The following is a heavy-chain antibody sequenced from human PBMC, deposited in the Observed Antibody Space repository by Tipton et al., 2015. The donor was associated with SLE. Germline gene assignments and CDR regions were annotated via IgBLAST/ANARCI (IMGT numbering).Heavy chain of an antibody. J-gene: IGHJ6*02. Sequence: SLRLSCAASGSTFSNYWMNWVRQAPGKGLVWVSRINSDGSSTNYADSVKGRFTISRDNSKNTLYLQMNSLRAEDTAVYYCASVLVYSSSCNPYYTCGMDGGGQGSTVTVPS. CDR2: INSDGSST. D-gene: IGHD6-6*01. V-gene: IGHV3-74*01. CDR1: GSTFSNYW. CDR3: ASVLVYSSSCNPYYTCGMDG.